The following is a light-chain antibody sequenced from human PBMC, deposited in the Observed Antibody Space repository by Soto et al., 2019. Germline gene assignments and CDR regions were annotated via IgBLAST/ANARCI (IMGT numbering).Light chain of an antibody. CDR2: EVR. CDR1: MRDVGAYNL. Sequence: QSALTQPASVSGSAGQSITISCSGTMRDVGAYNLVSWYQQHPGTAPKLIIYEVRNRPSVISSRFSGSRSGNTASLTISGLQPEDEADYYCCSYAGTYTLWVFGGGTKVTVL. V-gene: IGLV2-14*01. CDR3: CSYAGTYTLWV. J-gene: IGLJ3*02.